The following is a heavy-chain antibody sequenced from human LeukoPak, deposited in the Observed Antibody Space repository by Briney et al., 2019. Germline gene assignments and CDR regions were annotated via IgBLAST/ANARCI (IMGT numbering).Heavy chain of an antibody. Sequence: GASVKVSCKASGYTFTSYDINWVRQATGQGLEWMGWMNPNSGNTGHAQKFQGRVTMTRNTSISTAYMELSSLRSEDTAVYYCARGRSSGPQFDPWGQGTLVTVSS. V-gene: IGHV1-8*01. CDR3: ARGRSSGPQFDP. CDR1: GYTFTSYD. CDR2: MNPNSGNT. J-gene: IGHJ5*02. D-gene: IGHD6-19*01.